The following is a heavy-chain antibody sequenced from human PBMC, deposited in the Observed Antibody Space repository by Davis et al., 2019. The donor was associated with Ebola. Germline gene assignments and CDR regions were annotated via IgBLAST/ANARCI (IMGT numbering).Heavy chain of an antibody. CDR1: GYSFTSFW. Sequence: GESLKISCKASGYSFTSFWIGWVRQPPGQGLEWMGIIYPGDSDTRYSPSFQGQVTISADKSISTAYLQWSSLKASDTAMYYCARAYSSSWYWFDPWGQGTLVTVSS. CDR3: ARAYSSSWYWFDP. D-gene: IGHD6-13*01. J-gene: IGHJ5*02. CDR2: IYPGDSDT. V-gene: IGHV5-51*01.